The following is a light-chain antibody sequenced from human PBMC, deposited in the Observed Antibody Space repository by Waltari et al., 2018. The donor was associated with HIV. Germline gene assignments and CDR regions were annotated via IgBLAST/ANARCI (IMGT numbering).Light chain of an antibody. CDR1: NSDIGGHNS. Sequence: QSALTQPASVSGSPGQSITISCTGTNSDIGGHNSVAWYQQHPGKAPKLIIYDVSNRPAGVSDRFPCSKSGHTAALTISGLQAEDDADYYCKSSTTRSTPCVFGSGTKVTVL. V-gene: IGLV2-14*01. CDR3: KSSTTRSTPCV. CDR2: DVS. J-gene: IGLJ1*01.